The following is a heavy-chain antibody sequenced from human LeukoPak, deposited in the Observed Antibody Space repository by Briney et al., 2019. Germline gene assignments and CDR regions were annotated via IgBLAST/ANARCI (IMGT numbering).Heavy chain of an antibody. J-gene: IGHJ4*02. CDR1: GFTFSSYG. CDR3: AKLLYYYDSSQPY. D-gene: IGHD3-22*01. Sequence: SGGSLRLSCAASGFTFSSYGMHWVRQAPGKGLEWVAFIRYDGSNKYYADSVKGRFTISRDNSKNTLYLQMNSLRAEDTAVYYCAKLLYYYDSSQPYGGQGTLVTVSS. CDR2: IRYDGSNK. V-gene: IGHV3-30*02.